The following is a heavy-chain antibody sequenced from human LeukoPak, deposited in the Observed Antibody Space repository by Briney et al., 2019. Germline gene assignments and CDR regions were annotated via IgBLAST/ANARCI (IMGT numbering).Heavy chain of an antibody. J-gene: IGHJ4*02. V-gene: IGHV3-15*01. CDR1: GFTFNDAY. CDR2: IKAKTDGGTI. Sequence: GGSLRLSCAASGFTFNDAYMSWVRQAPGKGLEWVGRIKAKTDGGTIDYAAPVKGRFTISRDDSKNTLYLQINSLKIEDTAVYYCTTDAGYTSRWYNYWGQGTLVTVSS. D-gene: IGHD6-13*01. CDR3: TTDAGYTSRWYNY.